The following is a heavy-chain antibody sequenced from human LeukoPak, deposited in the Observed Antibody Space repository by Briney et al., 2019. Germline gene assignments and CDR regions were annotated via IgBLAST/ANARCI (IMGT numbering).Heavy chain of an antibody. V-gene: IGHV3-21*01. D-gene: IGHD6-6*01. CDR2: ISTSSIYI. CDR3: AREEWSSSPFDY. Sequence: GGSLRLSCAASGFTFSTYSMNWVRQAPGKGLEWISFISTSSIYIYYADSVKGRFTISRDNARNSLYLQMNSLRAEDTAVYYCAREEWSSSPFDYWGQGTLVTVSS. J-gene: IGHJ4*02. CDR1: GFTFSTYS.